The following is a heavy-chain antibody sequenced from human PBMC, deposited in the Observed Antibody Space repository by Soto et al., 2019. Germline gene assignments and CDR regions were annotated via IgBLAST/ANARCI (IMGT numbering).Heavy chain of an antibody. CDR3: ARDSSQFWGESPTDAFDI. Sequence: QVQLVQSGAEVKKPGASVKVSCKASGYTFTGYYMHWVRQAPGQGLEWMGWINPNSGGTNYEQKFQGWVTMTRDTSISTAYMELSRLRSDDTAVYYCARDSSQFWGESPTDAFDIWGQGTMVTVSS. V-gene: IGHV1-2*04. D-gene: IGHD3-16*01. CDR2: INPNSGGT. CDR1: GYTFTGYY. J-gene: IGHJ3*02.